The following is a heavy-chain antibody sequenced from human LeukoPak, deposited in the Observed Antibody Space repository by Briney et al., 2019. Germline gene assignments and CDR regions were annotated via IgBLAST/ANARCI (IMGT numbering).Heavy chain of an antibody. CDR2: IYYSGST. CDR3: ARGLRYYYGSGSYPKYYYYGMDV. Sequence: SETLSLTCTVSGGSISNYYWSWIRQPPGKGLEWIGYIYYSGSTNYNPSLKSRVTISVDTSKNQFSLKLSSVTAADTAVYYCARGLRYYYGSGSYPKYYYYGMDVWGQGTTVTVSS. CDR1: GGSISNYY. V-gene: IGHV4-59*12. J-gene: IGHJ6*02. D-gene: IGHD3-10*01.